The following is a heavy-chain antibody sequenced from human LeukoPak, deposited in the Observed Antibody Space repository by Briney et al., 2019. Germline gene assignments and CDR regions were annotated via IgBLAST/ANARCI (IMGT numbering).Heavy chain of an antibody. CDR1: GGTFSSYA. J-gene: IGHJ4*02. CDR2: IIPIFGTA. CDR3: ARSCSSTSCYTPYYFDY. Sequence: SVKVSCTASGGTFSSYAISWVRQAPGQGLEWMGGIIPIFGTANYAQKFQGRVTITADESTSTAYMELSSLRSEDTAVYYCARSCSSTSCYTPYYFDYWGQGTLVTVSS. D-gene: IGHD2-2*02. V-gene: IGHV1-69*13.